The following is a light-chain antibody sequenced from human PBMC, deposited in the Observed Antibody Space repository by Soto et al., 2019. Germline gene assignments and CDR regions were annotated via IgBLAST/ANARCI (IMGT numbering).Light chain of an antibody. V-gene: IGKV3-11*01. Sequence: IVLTQSPATLSLSPGERATLSCRASENVAIYLAWYQQKSGQAPRLLIYDGFNRATGIPARFSGSGSGADFTLTISSREPEDFAVYYCQQRFSWPPTFGQGTRLEI. CDR2: DGF. CDR1: ENVAIY. CDR3: QQRFSWPPT. J-gene: IGKJ5*01.